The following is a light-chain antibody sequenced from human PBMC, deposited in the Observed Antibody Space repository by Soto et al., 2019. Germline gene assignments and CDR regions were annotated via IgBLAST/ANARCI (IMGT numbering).Light chain of an antibody. Sequence: EIVWTQSPGILSLSPGERATLSCRASQTISHNYLAWYQHKPDQAPRLLIYDASTRAAAIPDSFSGSGSGTNFSLTISSLEPEDFAVYYCQQYGDPPSALGQGTQLEVK. CDR2: DAS. CDR1: QTISHNY. J-gene: IGKJ2*01. V-gene: IGKV3-20*01. CDR3: QQYGDPPSA.